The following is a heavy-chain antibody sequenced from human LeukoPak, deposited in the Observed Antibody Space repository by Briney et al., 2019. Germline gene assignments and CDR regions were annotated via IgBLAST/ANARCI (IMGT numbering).Heavy chain of an antibody. CDR1: GGSISSNSYY. V-gene: IGHV4-39*07. J-gene: IGHJ4*02. Sequence: SETLSLTCTVSGGSISSNSYYWGWIRQSPGKGLEWIGTIYYSGSTYYNPSLKSRVTISVDTSKNQFSLKLSSVTAADTAVYYCARGDTVAARPGRFDYWGQGTLVTVSS. CDR2: IYYSGST. D-gene: IGHD6-6*01. CDR3: ARGDTVAARPGRFDY.